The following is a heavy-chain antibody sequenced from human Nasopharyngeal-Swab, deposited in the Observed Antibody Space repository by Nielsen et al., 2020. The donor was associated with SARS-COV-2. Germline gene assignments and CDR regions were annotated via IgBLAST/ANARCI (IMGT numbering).Heavy chain of an antibody. CDR1: GFTFSSYE. CDR3: ARGVYDSSGYYYP. D-gene: IGHD3-22*01. Sequence: GESLKISCAASGFTFSSYEMNWVRQAPGKGLEWVSYISRSGGTKYYADSVKGRFTISRDNAKNSLYLQMNSLRAEDTAVYYCARGVYDSSGYYYPWGQGTLVTVPS. J-gene: IGHJ5*02. CDR2: ISRSGGTK. V-gene: IGHV3-48*03.